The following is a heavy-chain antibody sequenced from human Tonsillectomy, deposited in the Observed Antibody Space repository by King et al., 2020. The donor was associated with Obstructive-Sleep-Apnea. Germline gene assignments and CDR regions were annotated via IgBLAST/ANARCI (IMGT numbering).Heavy chain of an antibody. J-gene: IGHJ5*02. D-gene: IGHD3-10*01. CDR1: GYTFTNYG. Sequence: VQLVQSGAEVKKPGASVKVSCKASGYTFTNYGITWVRQAHGQGLECMGWISAYNGNTNYAQKRQGRVTMTTDTSTNTAYMELRSLRSDDTAVFYCAGDFDAGSQTPPNWFDPWGQGTLVTVSS. CDR3: AGDFDAGSQTPPNWFDP. V-gene: IGHV1-18*01. CDR2: ISAYNGNT.